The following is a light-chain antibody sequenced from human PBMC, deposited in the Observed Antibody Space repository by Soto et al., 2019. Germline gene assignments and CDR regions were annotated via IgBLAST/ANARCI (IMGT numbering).Light chain of an antibody. CDR3: HQYGKSPWT. J-gene: IGKJ1*01. V-gene: IGKV3-20*01. CDR2: GVS. CDR1: QSVSSSY. Sequence: EIVLTQSPGTLSLSPGKRATLSSRASQSVSSSYLAWYQQKPGQTPRLLIHGVSSRATGIPDRFSGSGSGTDFTLTISRLEPEDFAVYYCHQYGKSPWTFGQGTKVDIK.